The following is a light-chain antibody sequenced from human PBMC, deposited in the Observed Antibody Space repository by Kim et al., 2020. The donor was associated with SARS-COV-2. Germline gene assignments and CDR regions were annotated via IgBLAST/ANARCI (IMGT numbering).Light chain of an antibody. CDR3: GTWDSSLSAGGV. V-gene: IGLV1-51*01. CDR1: SSNIGNNY. CDR2: DNN. J-gene: IGLJ2*01. Sequence: KVTISCARSSSNIGNNYVSWYQQLPGTAPKLLIYDNNKRPSGIPDRFSGSKSGTSATLGITGLQTGDEADYYCGTWDSSLSAGGVFGGGTQLTVL.